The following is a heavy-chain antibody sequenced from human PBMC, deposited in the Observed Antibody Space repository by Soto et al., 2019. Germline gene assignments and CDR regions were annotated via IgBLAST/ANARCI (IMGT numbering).Heavy chain of an antibody. CDR2: ILSSGGGCGT. D-gene: IGHD1-26*01. CDR1: GFTISNNA. V-gene: IGHV3-23*01. CDR3: ARDVSSSYFS. J-gene: IGHJ5*02. Sequence: EVQLLESGGGLVQPGGSLRLSCAASGFTISNNAMNWVRQAPRQGLGWVSTILSSGGGCGTRYADSVNGRCTRSRDNSKNTLYLQMNSLLAEATAIYYCARDVSSSYFSWGQGTLVTVSS.